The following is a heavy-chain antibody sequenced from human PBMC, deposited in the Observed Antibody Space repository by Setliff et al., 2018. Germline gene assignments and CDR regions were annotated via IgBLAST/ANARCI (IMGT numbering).Heavy chain of an antibody. J-gene: IGHJ6*03. CDR1: GYSISSGFS. D-gene: IGHD3-10*01. CDR3: ARDNRARHYMDA. V-gene: IGHV4-38-2*02. CDR2: ILFSGDT. Sequence: PSETLSLTCAVSGYSISSGFSWVWIRQSPGKGLEWIGRILFSGDTYYNPSLNSRVTISADTSKNQFSLNLSSVTAADTAVYYCARDNRARHYMDAWGKGTTVTVSS.